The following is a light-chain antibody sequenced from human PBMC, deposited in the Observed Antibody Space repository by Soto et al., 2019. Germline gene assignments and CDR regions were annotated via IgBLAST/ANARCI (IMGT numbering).Light chain of an antibody. CDR2: DAS. Sequence: EKALTQFLTPPSLSPGEIATLSCRASQSVSSYLAWYQQKPGQAPRLLIYDASNRATGIPARFSGSGSGTDFTLTISSLEPEDFAVYYCQQRSNWPPLTFGGGTKVDIK. CDR1: QSVSSY. V-gene: IGKV3-11*01. CDR3: QQRSNWPPLT. J-gene: IGKJ4*01.